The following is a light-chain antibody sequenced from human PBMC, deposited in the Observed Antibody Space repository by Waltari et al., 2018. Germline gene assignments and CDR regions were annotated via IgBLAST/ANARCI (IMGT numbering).Light chain of an antibody. CDR1: NIESKS. CDR2: YDS. J-gene: IGLJ1*01. V-gene: IGLV3-21*01. Sequence: SSVLTQPPSVSVAPGETARLTCGVNNIESKSVHWYRQRPGQAPVLVISYDSDRPSGIPDRLSGSNSGNTATLTISRVEAGDEADYYCQVWDANTDPGVFGTGTEVTVL. CDR3: QVWDANTDPGV.